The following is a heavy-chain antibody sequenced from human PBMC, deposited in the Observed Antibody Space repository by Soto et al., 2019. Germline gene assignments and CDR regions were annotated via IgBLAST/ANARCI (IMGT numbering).Heavy chain of an antibody. J-gene: IGHJ4*02. CDR3: ARQARYCSGGSCYHPSFDY. Sequence: PGESLKISCNGSGYSFTIYWIGWVRQMPGKGLEWMGIIYPGDSDTRYSPSFQGQVTISADKSISTAYLQWSSLKASDTAMYYCARQARYCSGGSCYHPSFDYWGQGTLVTVSS. V-gene: IGHV5-51*01. CDR1: GYSFTIYW. CDR2: IYPGDSDT. D-gene: IGHD2-15*01.